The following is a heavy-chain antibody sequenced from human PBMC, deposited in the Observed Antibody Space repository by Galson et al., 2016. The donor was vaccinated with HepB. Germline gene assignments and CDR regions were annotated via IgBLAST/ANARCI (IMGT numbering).Heavy chain of an antibody. V-gene: IGHV3-53*05. D-gene: IGHD1-26*01. CDR3: ARGIVGSTTAFDS. Sequence: SLRLSCAASGFTVTRSYMSWVRQAPGQGLEWVSVIYSGGATYYTDSVRGRFTISRDDSKNTLFLQMDSLRPKDTAAYYCARGIVGSTTAFDSWGQGTLVAVSS. CDR1: GFTVTRSY. CDR2: IYSGGAT. J-gene: IGHJ4*02.